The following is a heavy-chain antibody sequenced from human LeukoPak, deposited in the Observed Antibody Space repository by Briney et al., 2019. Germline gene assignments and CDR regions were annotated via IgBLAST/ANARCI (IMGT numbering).Heavy chain of an antibody. CDR3: ARRKLGKRDDAIDI. J-gene: IGHJ3*02. V-gene: IGHV3-21*01. D-gene: IGHD7-27*01. Sequence: GSLRLSCAASGFTFSSYSMNWVRQAPGKGLEWVSSISSSSSYIYYADSVKGRFTISRDNAKNSLYLQMNSLRAEDTAVYYCARRKLGKRDDAIDIWGQGTMVTVSS. CDR2: ISSSSSYI. CDR1: GFTFSSYS.